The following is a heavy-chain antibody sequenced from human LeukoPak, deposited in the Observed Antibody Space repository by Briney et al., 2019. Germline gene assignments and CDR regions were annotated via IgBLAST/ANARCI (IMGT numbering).Heavy chain of an antibody. D-gene: IGHD5-18*01. CDR3: ARGRRRGYSRNWFDP. CDR2: INHSGST. V-gene: IGHV4-34*01. J-gene: IGHJ5*02. Sequence: TSSETLSLTCAVYGGSFGGYYWSWIRQPPGKGLEWIGEINHSGSTNYNPSLKSRVTISVDTSKNQFSLKLSSVTAADTAVYYCARGRRRGYSRNWFDPWGQGTLVTVSS. CDR1: GGSFGGYY.